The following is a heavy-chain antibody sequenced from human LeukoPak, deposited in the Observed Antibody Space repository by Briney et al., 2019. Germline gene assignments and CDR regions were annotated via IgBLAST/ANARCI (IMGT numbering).Heavy chain of an antibody. D-gene: IGHD3-22*01. J-gene: IGHJ4*02. V-gene: IGHV3-20*04. Sequence: GGSLRLSCAASGFTFDDYGMSWVRQAPWKGLEWVSGINGNGGSTGYADSVKGRFTISRDNAKNSLYLQMNSLRAEDTALYYCARGLAGGYYYYFDYWGQGTLVTVSS. CDR2: INGNGGST. CDR3: ARGLAGGYYYYFDY. CDR1: GFTFDDYG.